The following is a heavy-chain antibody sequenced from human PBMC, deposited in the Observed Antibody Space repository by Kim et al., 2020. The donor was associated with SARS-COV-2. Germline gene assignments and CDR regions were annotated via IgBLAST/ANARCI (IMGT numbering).Heavy chain of an antibody. V-gene: IGHV3-7*03. CDR1: GFTFSYYW. D-gene: IGHD3-10*01. J-gene: IGHJ5*02. CDR2: IKQIGSEK. CDR3: ARAGSGSHNWFDP. Sequence: GGSLRLSCATSGFTFSYYWMSWVRQAPGKGLEWVANIKQIGSEKYYVDSVKGRFTISRDNAKNSLYLQMNSLRAEDTAVYYCARAGSGSHNWFDPWGHGT.